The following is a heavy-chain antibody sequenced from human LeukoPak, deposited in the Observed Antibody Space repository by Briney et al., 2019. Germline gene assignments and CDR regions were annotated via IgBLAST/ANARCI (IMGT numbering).Heavy chain of an antibody. J-gene: IGHJ3*02. CDR3: ARDFWDSSSWYLGAFDI. Sequence: SVKVSCKASGGTFSSYAIIWVRQAPGQGLEWMGRIIPILGIANYAQKFQGRVTITADKSTSTAYMELSSLRSEDTAVYYCARDFWDSSSWYLGAFDIWGQGTMVTVSS. V-gene: IGHV1-69*04. CDR2: IIPILGIA. D-gene: IGHD6-13*01. CDR1: GGTFSSYA.